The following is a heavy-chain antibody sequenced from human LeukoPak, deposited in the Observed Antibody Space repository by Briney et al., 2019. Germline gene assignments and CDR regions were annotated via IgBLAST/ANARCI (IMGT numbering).Heavy chain of an antibody. D-gene: IGHD2-15*01. CDR1: GFTFSSYS. V-gene: IGHV3-33*06. CDR3: AKVAFVYCSGGSCLLDP. CDR2: IWYDGSNK. Sequence: GESLRLSCAASGFTFSSYSMNWVRQAPGKGLEWVAVIWYDGSNKYYADSVKGRFTISRDNSKNTLYLQMNSLRAEDTAVYYCAKVAFVYCSGGSCLLDPWGQGTLVTVSS. J-gene: IGHJ5*02.